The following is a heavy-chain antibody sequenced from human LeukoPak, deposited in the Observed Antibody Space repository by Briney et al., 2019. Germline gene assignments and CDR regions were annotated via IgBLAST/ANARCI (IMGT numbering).Heavy chain of an antibody. CDR1: GATFSSYA. Sequence: VASVKVSCKASGATFSSYAISWVRQAPGQGLEWMGGIIPIFGTANYAQKFQGRVTITTEESPSTDYMELSSLRAENTAVYCWARVGTASHYYYMDVWGKGTTVTVSS. D-gene: IGHD2-21*02. CDR2: IIPIFGTA. V-gene: IGHV1-69*05. J-gene: IGHJ6*03. CDR3: ARVGTASHYYYMDV.